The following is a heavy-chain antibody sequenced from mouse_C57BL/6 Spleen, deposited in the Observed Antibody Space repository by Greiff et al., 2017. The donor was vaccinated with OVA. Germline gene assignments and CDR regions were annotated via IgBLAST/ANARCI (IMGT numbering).Heavy chain of an antibody. J-gene: IGHJ4*01. CDR1: GYAFSSSW. D-gene: IGHD1-1*01. CDR3: ARSYYGSVMDY. V-gene: IGHV1-82*01. CDR2: IYPGDGDT. Sequence: VQRVESGPELVKPGASVKISCKASGYAFSSSWMNWVKQRPGKGLEWIGRIYPGDGDTNYNGKFKGKATLTADKSSSTAYMQLSSLTSEDSAVYFCARSYYGSVMDYWGQGTSVTVSS.